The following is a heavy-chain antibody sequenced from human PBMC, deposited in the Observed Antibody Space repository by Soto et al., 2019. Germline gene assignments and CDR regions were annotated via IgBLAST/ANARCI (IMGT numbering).Heavy chain of an antibody. J-gene: IGHJ3*01. V-gene: IGHV3-33*01. CDR2: ISIDGSNR. D-gene: IGHD3-16*01. Sequence: QVQLVESGGGVVQPGRSLXLXXAASGFTFSRYGMHWVRQAPGKGLEWVAIISIDGSNRYYADSVKGRVTXSRAXANXXXXXXXXXXXXXXXXXYXWARXXGLSXYXXXIKVXGQGXXVTV. CDR1: GFTFSRYG. CDR3: ARXXGLSXYXXXIKV.